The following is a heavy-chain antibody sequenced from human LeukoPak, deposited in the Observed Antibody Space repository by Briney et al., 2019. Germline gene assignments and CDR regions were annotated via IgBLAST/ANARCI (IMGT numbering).Heavy chain of an antibody. V-gene: IGHV3-23*01. CDR2: ISGSGGST. CDR3: AKWTRYCSGGSCYGGTFDY. Sequence: GGSLTLSCAASGFTFSSKAMSWVRQAPRKGLEWVSAISGSGGSTYYADSVKGRFTITRDNSKNTVYLQMNSLRAEDTAVYYCAKWTRYCSGGSCYGGTFDYWGQGTLVTVSS. D-gene: IGHD2-15*01. J-gene: IGHJ4*02. CDR1: GFTFSSKA.